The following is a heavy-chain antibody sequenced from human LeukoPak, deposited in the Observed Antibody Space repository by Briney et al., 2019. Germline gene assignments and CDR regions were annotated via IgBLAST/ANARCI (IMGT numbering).Heavy chain of an antibody. V-gene: IGHV3-30*18. Sequence: AGGSLRLSCAASGFTFDDYGMHWVRQAPGKGLEWVAVTSYDGSNEYYVDSVKGRFTISRDNSKNTLYLQMNSLRAEDTAVYYCAKDRRGWQQPDYMDVWGKGTTVTVSS. CDR2: TSYDGSNE. J-gene: IGHJ6*03. CDR1: GFTFDDYG. CDR3: AKDRRGWQQPDYMDV. D-gene: IGHD6-13*01.